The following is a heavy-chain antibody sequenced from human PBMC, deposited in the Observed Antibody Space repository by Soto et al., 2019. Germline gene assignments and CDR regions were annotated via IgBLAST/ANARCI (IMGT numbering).Heavy chain of an antibody. CDR3: ARGPDSGSYYFRYYYYGMDV. Sequence: TSETLSLTCAVSGGSISSSNWWSWVRQPPGKGLEWIGEIYHSGSTNYNPSLKSRVTISVDKSKNQFSLKLSSVTAADTAVYYCARGPDSGSYYFRYYYYGMDVWGQGTTVTVSS. J-gene: IGHJ6*02. CDR1: GGSISSSNW. V-gene: IGHV4-4*02. D-gene: IGHD1-26*01. CDR2: IYHSGST.